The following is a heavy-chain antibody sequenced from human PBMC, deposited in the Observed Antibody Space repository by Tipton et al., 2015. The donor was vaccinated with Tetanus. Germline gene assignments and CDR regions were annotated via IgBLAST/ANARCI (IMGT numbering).Heavy chain of an antibody. D-gene: IGHD3-10*01. CDR3: AKEGRDYYGSGSYYPYNWFDP. CDR1: GFTFDDYA. Sequence: SLRLSCAASGFTFDDYAMHWVRQAPGKGLEWVSGISWNSGSICYADSVKGRFTISRDNAKNSLYLQMNSLRAEDTALYYCAKEGRDYYGSGSYYPYNWFDPWGQGTLVTVSS. CDR2: ISWNSGSI. J-gene: IGHJ5*02. V-gene: IGHV3-9*01.